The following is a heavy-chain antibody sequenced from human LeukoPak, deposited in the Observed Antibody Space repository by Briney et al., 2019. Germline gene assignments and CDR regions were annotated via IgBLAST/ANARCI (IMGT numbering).Heavy chain of an antibody. V-gene: IGHV3-21*01. CDR1: GFTFSSYA. CDR2: IGAGGTFT. J-gene: IGHJ4*02. CDR3: ARDLDGYNTFDY. D-gene: IGHD5-24*01. Sequence: GGSLRLSCTASGFTFSSYAMNWVRQAPGKGLEWVSGIGAGGTFTYYADSVKGRFTISRDNAKNSLSLQMNSLRAEDTAVYYCARDLDGYNTFDYWGQGTLVTVSS.